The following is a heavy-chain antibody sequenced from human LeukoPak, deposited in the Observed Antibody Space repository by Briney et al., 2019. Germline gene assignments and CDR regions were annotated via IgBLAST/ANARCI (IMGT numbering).Heavy chain of an antibody. D-gene: IGHD5-24*01. CDR3: ARGRDGYNFLNRGEYYYFDY. V-gene: IGHV4-59*08. CDR1: GGSIKNYY. CDR2: IYYSGST. Sequence: PSETLSLTCIVSGGSIKNYYWSWIRQPPGKRLEYIGYIYYSGSTNYNPSLKSRVTISVDTSKNQFSLKLNSVTAADTAVYYCARGRDGYNFLNRGEYYYFDYWGQGTLVTVSS. J-gene: IGHJ4*02.